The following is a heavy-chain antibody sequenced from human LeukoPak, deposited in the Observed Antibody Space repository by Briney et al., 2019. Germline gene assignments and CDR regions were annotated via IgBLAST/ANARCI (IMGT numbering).Heavy chain of an antibody. V-gene: IGHV4-34*01. Sequence: KPSETLSLTCAVYGGSFSGYYWSWIRQPPGKGLEWIGEINHSGSTNYNPSLKSRVTISVDTSKNQFSLKLSSVTAADTAVYYCARGPPKNQYYYGMDVWGQGTTVTVSS. CDR2: INHSGST. J-gene: IGHJ6*02. CDR3: ARGPPKNQYYYGMDV. CDR1: GGSFSGYY. D-gene: IGHD2/OR15-2a*01.